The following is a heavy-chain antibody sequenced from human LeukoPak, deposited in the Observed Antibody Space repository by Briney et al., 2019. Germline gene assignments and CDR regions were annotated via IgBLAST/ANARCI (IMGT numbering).Heavy chain of an antibody. CDR3: ARHPLPRIAARPYYMDV. D-gene: IGHD6-6*01. CDR2: IYYSGST. Sequence: SETLSLTCTVSGGSISSYYWSWIRQPPGKGLEWIGYIYYSGSTNYNPSLKSRVTISVDTSKNQFSLKLSSVTAADTAVYYCARHPLPRIAARPYYMDVWGKGTTVTVSS. CDR1: GGSISSYY. J-gene: IGHJ6*03. V-gene: IGHV4-59*08.